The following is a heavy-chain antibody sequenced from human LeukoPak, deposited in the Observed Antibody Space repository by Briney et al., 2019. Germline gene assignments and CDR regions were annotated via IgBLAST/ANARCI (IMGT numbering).Heavy chain of an antibody. Sequence: ASVKVSCKASGYTFTGYYMHWVRQAPGQGLEWMGWINPNSGGTNYAQKFQGRVTMTRDTSISTAYMELSRLRSDDTAVYYCARVAVDWISPAYRIFDYWGQGTLVTASS. J-gene: IGHJ4*02. CDR3: ARVAVDWISPAYRIFDY. D-gene: IGHD6-19*01. V-gene: IGHV1-2*02. CDR1: GYTFTGYY. CDR2: INPNSGGT.